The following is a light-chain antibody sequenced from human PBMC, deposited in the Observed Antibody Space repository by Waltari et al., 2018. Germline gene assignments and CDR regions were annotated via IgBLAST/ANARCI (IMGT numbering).Light chain of an antibody. CDR3: QSYDTSLSVV. CDR1: GSNIGAGYD. J-gene: IGLJ3*02. V-gene: IGLV1-40*01. Sequence: QSVLTQPPSVSGAPGQRVTISCTGSGSNIGAGYDVHWYQQLPRAAPKLLIYGSSSPPLGVPDRFFGSTSGTSASLAITGLQAEDEADYYCQSYDTSLSVVFGGGTKLTVL. CDR2: GSS.